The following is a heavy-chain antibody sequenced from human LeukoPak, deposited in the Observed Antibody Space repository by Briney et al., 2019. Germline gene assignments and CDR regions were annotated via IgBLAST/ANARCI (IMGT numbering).Heavy chain of an antibody. V-gene: IGHV3-23*01. Sequence: PGGSLRLSCAASGFTLSSYAMSWVRQAPGNGLGWVSAISGSGGSTYYADSVKGRFTISRDNSKNTLYLQMNSLRAEDTAVYYCAKDPALGPVAGIDYWGQGILVTVSS. J-gene: IGHJ4*02. CDR1: GFTLSSYA. CDR3: AKDPALGPVAGIDY. D-gene: IGHD6-19*01. CDR2: ISGSGGST.